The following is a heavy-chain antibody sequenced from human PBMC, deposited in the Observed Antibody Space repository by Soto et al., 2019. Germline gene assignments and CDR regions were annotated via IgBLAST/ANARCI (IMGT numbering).Heavy chain of an antibody. CDR3: ARLGTAAFDI. Sequence: SETLSLTCTVSGGSISSFYWSWIRQPPGKGLEWIGYIYYSGSTNYNPSLKSRVTISVDTSKNQFSLKLSSVTAADTAVYYCARLGTAAFDIWGQGTMVTVS. CDR1: GGSISSFY. D-gene: IGHD1-1*01. CDR2: IYYSGST. J-gene: IGHJ3*02. V-gene: IGHV4-59*08.